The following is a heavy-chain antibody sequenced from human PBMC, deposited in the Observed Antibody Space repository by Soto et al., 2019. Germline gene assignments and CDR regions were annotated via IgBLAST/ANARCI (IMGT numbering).Heavy chain of an antibody. D-gene: IGHD3-16*02. CDR2: IYYIGTS. J-gene: IGHJ2*01. Sequence: QVQLQESGPGLVKPSQTLSLTCTVSGASISSGGYYWGWIRQHPGKGLEWIGFIYYIGTSYYNPSLESRITLSVDPSKHHFSLNLTSVTAADTAVYYCARVLRDVLSDRYYWYFDLWGRGTLVTVSS. CDR3: ARVLRDVLSDRYYWYFDL. V-gene: IGHV4-31*03. CDR1: GASISSGGYY.